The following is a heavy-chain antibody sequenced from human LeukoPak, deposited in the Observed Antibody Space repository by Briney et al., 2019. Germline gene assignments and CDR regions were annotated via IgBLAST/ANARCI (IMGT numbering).Heavy chain of an antibody. J-gene: IGHJ4*02. Sequence: SETLSLTCTVSGGSISSSSYYWGWIRQPPGKGLEWIGSIYYSGSTYYNPSLKSRVTISVDTSKNQFSLKMTSVTAADTAVYYCARLPQYNWNYDYWGQGTLVTVSS. V-gene: IGHV4-39*01. CDR1: GGSISSSSYY. CDR2: IYYSGST. CDR3: ARLPQYNWNYDY. D-gene: IGHD1-7*01.